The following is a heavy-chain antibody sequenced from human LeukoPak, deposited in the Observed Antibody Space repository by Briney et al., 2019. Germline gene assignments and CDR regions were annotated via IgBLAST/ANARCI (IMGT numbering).Heavy chain of an antibody. D-gene: IGHD1-7*01. J-gene: IGHJ4*02. Sequence: GGSLRLSCAASGFTFSSYAMNWVRQAPWKGLEWVSVISSSGGTTYYADSVKGRFTISRDNSKNTLYLQMNSLRAEDTAVYYCARMYNWNSHVDYWGQGTLVTVSS. CDR1: GFTFSSYA. V-gene: IGHV3-23*01. CDR2: ISSSGGTT. CDR3: ARMYNWNSHVDY.